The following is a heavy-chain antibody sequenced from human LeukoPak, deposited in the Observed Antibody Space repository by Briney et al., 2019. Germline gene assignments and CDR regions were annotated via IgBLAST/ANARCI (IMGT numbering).Heavy chain of an antibody. Sequence: SETLSLTGSISGGSISSYFWSWIRQPPGKPLEWLGYISYSGNINYNPSLKSRVTISVDKSQNQFSLRLKSVTAADTATYYCARDRDGRWYFDRWGRGTRVVVSS. D-gene: IGHD3-10*01. CDR2: ISYSGNI. CDR1: GGSISSYF. V-gene: IGHV4-59*01. J-gene: IGHJ2*01. CDR3: ARDRDGRWYFDR.